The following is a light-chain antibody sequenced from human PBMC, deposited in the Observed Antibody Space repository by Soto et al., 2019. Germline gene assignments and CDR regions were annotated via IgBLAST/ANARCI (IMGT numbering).Light chain of an antibody. CDR3: QQYGSPPWA. CDR1: QSVGRNC. J-gene: IGKJ1*01. Sequence: IVLTQYPGTLSLSPGERVTLSCWASQSVGRNCLAWFQQKRGQAPRILIYAASNRASGIPDRFSGSGSGSDFTLTISRLEPEDFAVYYCQQYGSPPWAFGQGTRVEI. CDR2: AAS. V-gene: IGKV3-20*01.